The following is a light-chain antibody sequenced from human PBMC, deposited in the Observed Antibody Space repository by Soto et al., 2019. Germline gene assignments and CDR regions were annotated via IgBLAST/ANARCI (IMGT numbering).Light chain of an antibody. CDR2: GAS. CDR3: QQYGSSGT. CDR1: QSVSSSY. J-gene: IGKJ1*01. V-gene: IGKV3-20*01. Sequence: EILLTQSPGTLSLSPGERATLSCRASQSVSSSYLAWYQQKPGQAPRLLIYGASSRATGIPDRFSGSGSGTDFTLTISGLQSEDSAVYYCQQYGSSGTFGQGTKVDIK.